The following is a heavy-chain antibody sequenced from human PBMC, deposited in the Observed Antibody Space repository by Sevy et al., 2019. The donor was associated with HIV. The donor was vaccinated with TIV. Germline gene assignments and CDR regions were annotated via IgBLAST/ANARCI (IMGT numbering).Heavy chain of an antibody. CDR2: TYYRSKWYN. D-gene: IGHD5-18*01. CDR3: ARDGRRGYSSDYGMDV. V-gene: IGHV6-1*01. CDR1: GDSVSSNSAA. Sequence: KQSQTLSLTCAISGDSVSSNSAAWNWIRQSPSRGLEWLGRTYYRSKWYNDYAVSVKSRITINPDTSKNQFSLQLNSVTPEDTAVYYCARDGRRGYSSDYGMDVWGQGTTVTVSS. J-gene: IGHJ6*02.